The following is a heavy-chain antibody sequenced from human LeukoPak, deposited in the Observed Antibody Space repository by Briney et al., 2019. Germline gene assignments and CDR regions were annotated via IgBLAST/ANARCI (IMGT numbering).Heavy chain of an antibody. CDR2: ISGSASST. CDR3: VKDRSDSSSWYAGSH. D-gene: IGHD2-2*01. V-gene: IGHV3-23*01. CDR1: GFTFSTYA. J-gene: IGHJ4*02. Sequence: GGSLRLSCAASGFTFSTYAMSWVRQAPGKGLEWVSAISGSASSTYYADSVKGRFTISRSNSRNTLYLQMNSLRAEDTAVYYCVKDRSDSSSWYAGSHWGQGTLVTVSS.